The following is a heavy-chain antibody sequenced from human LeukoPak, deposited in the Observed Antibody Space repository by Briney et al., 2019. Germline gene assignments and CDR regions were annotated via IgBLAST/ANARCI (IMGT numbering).Heavy chain of an antibody. Sequence: SETLSFTCTVSGYSISSGYYWGWIRQPPGKGLEWIGSIYHSGSTYYNPSLKSRVTISVDTSKNQFSLKLSSVTAADTAVYYCAVGWELGVFDYWGQGTLVTVSS. CDR2: IYHSGST. D-gene: IGHD1-26*01. V-gene: IGHV4-38-2*02. CDR1: GYSISSGYY. CDR3: AVGWELGVFDY. J-gene: IGHJ4*02.